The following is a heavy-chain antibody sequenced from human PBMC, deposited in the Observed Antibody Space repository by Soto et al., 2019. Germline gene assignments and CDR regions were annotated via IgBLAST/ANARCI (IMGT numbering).Heavy chain of an antibody. CDR2: VFRSGST. CDR1: GGSISSGDYS. Sequence: QLQLQESGSGLVKPSQTLSLTCTVSGGSISSGDYSWSWIRQPPGKGLEWIGYVFRSGSTYYSPSLKSRVTISVDGSKNQFSLKLTSVTAAYTGVYYCARGSYGAGSDYWGQGTLVTVSS. D-gene: IGHD3-10*01. J-gene: IGHJ4*02. CDR3: ARGSYGAGSDY. V-gene: IGHV4-30-2*01.